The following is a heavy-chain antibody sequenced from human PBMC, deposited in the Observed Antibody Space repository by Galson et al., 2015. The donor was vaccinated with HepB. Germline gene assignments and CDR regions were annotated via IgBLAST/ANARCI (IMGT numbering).Heavy chain of an antibody. J-gene: IGHJ6*02. CDR1: GFTVRSSH. V-gene: IGHV3-53*01. CDR2: IYSDNSGGNT. CDR3: ARDRLDYNYYGMAG. D-gene: IGHD6-25*01. Sequence: SLRLSCAASGFTVRSSHMRWVRQAPRKGLEWVSSIYSDNSGGNTYYADSVKGRFTISRDNSKNTLYLQMNRLRAEDTAVYYCARDRLDYNYYGMAGWGQGTTVTV.